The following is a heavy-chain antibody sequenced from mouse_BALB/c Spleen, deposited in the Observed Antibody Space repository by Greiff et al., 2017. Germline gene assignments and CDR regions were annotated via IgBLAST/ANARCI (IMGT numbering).Heavy chain of an antibody. V-gene: IGHV10S3*01. CDR2: IRSKSNNYAT. CDR3: VRGNYYFDY. J-gene: IGHJ2*01. Sequence: EAGGGLVQPKGSLKLSCAASGFTFNTNAMNWVRQAPGKGLEWVARIRSKSNNYATYYADSVKDRFTISRDDSQSMLYLQMNNLKTEDTAMYYCVRGNYYFDYWGQGTTLTVSS. D-gene: IGHD2-1*01. CDR1: GFTFNTNA.